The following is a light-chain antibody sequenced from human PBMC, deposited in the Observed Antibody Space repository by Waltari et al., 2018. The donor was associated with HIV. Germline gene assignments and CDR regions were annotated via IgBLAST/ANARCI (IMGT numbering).Light chain of an antibody. Sequence: DIRMTQSPSYLSASVRDRITITCRATQAIATWFAWYQQRPGKAPKLLIHGASNLQGGVPSRFRGSGSGTTFTLTVTNLQPEDFAIYFCQQTNSFPITFGQGTRLDNK. CDR2: GAS. CDR3: QQTNSFPIT. J-gene: IGKJ5*01. V-gene: IGKV1D-12*01. CDR1: QAIATW.